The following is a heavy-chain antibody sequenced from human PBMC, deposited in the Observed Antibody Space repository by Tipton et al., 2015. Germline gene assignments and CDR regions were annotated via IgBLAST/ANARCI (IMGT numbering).Heavy chain of an antibody. CDR3: ARQGTVVVIGMSHYYYYGMDV. J-gene: IGHJ6*02. CDR2: IYDSGST. Sequence: TLSLTCTVSGVSISGTSYYWGWIRQPPGKGLEWIGSIYDSGSTYYNPSLKSRVTISVDTSENQFPLKLSSVTAADTAVYYCARQGTVVVIGMSHYYYYGMDVWGQGTTVTVSS. CDR1: GVSISGTSYY. V-gene: IGHV4-39*01. D-gene: IGHD2-21*01.